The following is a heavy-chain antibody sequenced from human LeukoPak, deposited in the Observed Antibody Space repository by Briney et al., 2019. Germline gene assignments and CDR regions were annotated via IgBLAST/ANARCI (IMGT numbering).Heavy chain of an antibody. V-gene: IGHV3-23*01. J-gene: IGHJ4*02. D-gene: IGHD2-8*01. Sequence: TGGFLRLSCTASGFTISSYGMSWVRQAPGKGLEWVSAISGGAESTYYADSVKGRFTISRDSSKNTLYLQMDSLRAEDTAIYYCAKDSPVCTYWGQGTLVTVSS. CDR1: GFTISSYG. CDR3: AKDSPVCTY. CDR2: ISGGAEST.